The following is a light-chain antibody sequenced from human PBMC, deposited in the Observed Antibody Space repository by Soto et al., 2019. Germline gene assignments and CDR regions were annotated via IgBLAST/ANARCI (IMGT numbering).Light chain of an antibody. V-gene: IGLV2-14*02. Sequence: QSVLTQPASVSGSPGQSITISCTGTSSDVGAYNLVSWYQQHPGRAPKLFIFDVSDRPSGVSTRFSGSKSGNTASLTISGLRAEDEAFYYCSSYTNTSTLMFGGGTQLTVL. CDR2: DVS. J-gene: IGLJ3*02. CDR3: SSYTNTSTLM. CDR1: SSDVGAYNL.